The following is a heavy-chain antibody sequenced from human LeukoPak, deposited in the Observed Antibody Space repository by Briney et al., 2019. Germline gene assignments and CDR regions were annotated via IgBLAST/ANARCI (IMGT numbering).Heavy chain of an antibody. D-gene: IGHD4-23*01. Sequence: GGSLRLSCTATGFSLSSFWVHWVRQAPGKGLEWVSVISGSGGSTYYADSVKGRFTISRDNSKNTLYLQMNSLRAEDTAVYYCAKDLGEADYGGNSPFDYWGQGTLVTVSS. V-gene: IGHV3-23*01. J-gene: IGHJ4*02. CDR3: AKDLGEADYGGNSPFDY. CDR2: ISGSGGST. CDR1: GFSLSSFW.